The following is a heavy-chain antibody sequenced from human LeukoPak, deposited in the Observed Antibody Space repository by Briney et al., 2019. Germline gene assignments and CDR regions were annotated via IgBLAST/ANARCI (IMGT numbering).Heavy chain of an antibody. Sequence: GGSLRLSCAASGFTFDDYTMHWVRQAPGKGLGWVSLISWDGGSTYYADSVKGRFTISRDNSKNSLYLQMNSLRTEDTALYYCAKDSYYVWGSYRYNYFDYWGQGTLVTVSS. J-gene: IGHJ4*02. CDR3: AKDSYYVWGSYRYNYFDY. V-gene: IGHV3-43*01. CDR1: GFTFDDYT. CDR2: ISWDGGST. D-gene: IGHD3-16*02.